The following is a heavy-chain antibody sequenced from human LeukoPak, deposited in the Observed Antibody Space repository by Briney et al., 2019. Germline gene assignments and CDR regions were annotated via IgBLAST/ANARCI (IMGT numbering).Heavy chain of an antibody. V-gene: IGHV4-59*13. CDR2: IYYSGST. Sequence: SETLSLTCTVSGGSTSSDYWTWIRQPPGEGLEWIGYIYYSGSTDYNPSLKSRVTISVDTSKNQFSLKLRSVTAADTAMYYCARSTNLNMGMGYWGQGTLVTVSS. J-gene: IGHJ4*02. D-gene: IGHD6-13*01. CDR1: GGSTSSDY. CDR3: ARSTNLNMGMGY.